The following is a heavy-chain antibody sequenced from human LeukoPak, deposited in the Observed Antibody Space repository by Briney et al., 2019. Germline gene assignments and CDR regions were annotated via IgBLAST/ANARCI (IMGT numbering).Heavy chain of an antibody. J-gene: IGHJ4*02. D-gene: IGHD2/OR15-2a*01. CDR3: AKDSHAQNPLIAHPSFDY. Sequence: GGSLRLSCAASGFTFDDYAMHWVRHAPGKGLEWVSGISWNSGSIGYADSVKGRFTISRDNAKNSLYLQMNSLRAEDTALYYCAKDSHAQNPLIAHPSFDYWGQGTLVTVSS. V-gene: IGHV3-9*01. CDR2: ISWNSGSI. CDR1: GFTFDDYA.